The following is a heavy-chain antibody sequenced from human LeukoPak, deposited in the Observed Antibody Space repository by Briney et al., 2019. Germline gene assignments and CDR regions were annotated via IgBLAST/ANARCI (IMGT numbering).Heavy chain of an antibody. J-gene: IGHJ4*02. V-gene: IGHV1-2*02. CDR1: GYTVTGNY. CDR3: AREMGTTVTTRFDY. D-gene: IGHD4-17*01. CDR2: TNPNSGGT. Sequence: ASLKVSCKASGYTVTGNYMHWVRQSPGQGLEWMGWTNPNSGGTNYAQKFQGRVTMTRDKAISTAYMEVSRLRSDDTALYYCAREMGTTVTTRFDYWGQGTLVTVSS.